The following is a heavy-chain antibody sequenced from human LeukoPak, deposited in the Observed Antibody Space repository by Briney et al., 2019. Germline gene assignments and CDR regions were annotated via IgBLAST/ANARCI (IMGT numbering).Heavy chain of an antibody. J-gene: IGHJ4*02. V-gene: IGHV1-2*02. D-gene: IGHD3-22*01. CDR3: AREYYDSSGLDY. CDR2: INPNSGGT. CDR1: GYTFTGYY. Sequence: ASVKFSCKASGYTFTGYYMHWVRQAPGRGLEWMAWINPNSGGTNYAQKFQGRVTMTRDTSISTAYMELSRLRSDDTAVYYCAREYYDSSGLDYWGQGTLVTVSS.